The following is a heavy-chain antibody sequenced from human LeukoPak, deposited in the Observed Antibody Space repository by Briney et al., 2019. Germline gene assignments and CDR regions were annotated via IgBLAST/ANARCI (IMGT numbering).Heavy chain of an antibody. D-gene: IGHD2-8*01. Sequence: ASVKVSCKASGYTFTSYAMHWVRQAPGQRLEWMGWINAGNGNTKYSQKFQGRVTITRDTSASTAYMKLSSLRSEDTAVYYCARHSGMYAYGMDVWGKGTTVTVSS. CDR1: GYTFTSYA. J-gene: IGHJ6*04. CDR2: INAGNGNT. CDR3: ARHSGMYAYGMDV. V-gene: IGHV1-3*01.